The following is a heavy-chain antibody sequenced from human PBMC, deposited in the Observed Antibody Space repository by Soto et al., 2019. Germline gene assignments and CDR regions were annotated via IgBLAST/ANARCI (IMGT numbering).Heavy chain of an antibody. CDR3: ARDLITGIRHYYGMDV. Sequence: ASVKVSCKASGGTFSSYAISWVRQAPGQGLEWMGGIIPIFGTANYAQKFQGRVTITADESTSTAYMELSSLRSEDTAVYYCARDLITGIRHYYGMDVWGQGTTVTVSS. D-gene: IGHD1-20*01. J-gene: IGHJ6*02. CDR1: GGTFSSYA. CDR2: IIPIFGTA. V-gene: IGHV1-69*13.